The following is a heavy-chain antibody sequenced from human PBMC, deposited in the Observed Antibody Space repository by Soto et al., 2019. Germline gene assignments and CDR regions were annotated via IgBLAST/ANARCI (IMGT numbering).Heavy chain of an antibody. CDR1: GGTFSSSA. J-gene: IGHJ6*02. D-gene: IGHD3-22*01. V-gene: IGHV1-69*13. CDR2: IIPIFGTA. CDR3: ARDCQAYYYDSSGYYYFGRCYYYYGMDV. Sequence: SVKVSCKASGGTFSSSAISCVRQAPGQGLEWMGGIIPIFGTANYAQKFQGRVTITADESTSTAYMELSSLRSEDTSVYYCARDCQAYYYDSSGYYYFGRCYYYYGMDVWGQGTTVTVSS.